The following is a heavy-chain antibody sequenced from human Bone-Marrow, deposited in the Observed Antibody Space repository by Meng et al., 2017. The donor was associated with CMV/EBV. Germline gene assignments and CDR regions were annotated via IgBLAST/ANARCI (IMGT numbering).Heavy chain of an antibody. D-gene: IGHD6-6*01. CDR2: VYYSGST. V-gene: IGHV4-59*01. Sequence: SEPLSLTCTVSGGSISSYYWSWVRQPPGKGLEWIAYVYYSGSTHHNPSLKSRVTISIDTSKNQFSLRLSSVTAADTAMYYCARSLEYSSSLLAYWGQGTLVTVSS. CDR3: ARSLEYSSSLLAY. CDR1: GGSISSYY. J-gene: IGHJ4*02.